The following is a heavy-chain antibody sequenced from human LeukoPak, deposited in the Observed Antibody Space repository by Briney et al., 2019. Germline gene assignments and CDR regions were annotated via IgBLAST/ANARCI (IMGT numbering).Heavy chain of an antibody. CDR2: IYTSGST. V-gene: IGHV4-61*02. CDR3: ATDSTGYYFDY. CDR1: GGSISSGSYY. J-gene: IGHJ4*02. D-gene: IGHD1-14*01. Sequence: SQTLSLTCTVSGGSISSGSYYWRWIRQPAGKGLEWIGRIYTSGSTNYNPSLKSRVTISVDTSKNQFSLKLSSVTAADTAVYYCATDSTGYYFDYWGQGTRVTVSS.